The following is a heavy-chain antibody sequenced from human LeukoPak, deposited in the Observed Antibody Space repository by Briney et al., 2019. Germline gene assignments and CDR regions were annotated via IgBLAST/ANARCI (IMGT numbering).Heavy chain of an antibody. D-gene: IGHD6-19*01. V-gene: IGHV1-2*02. CDR2: INPNSGGT. Sequence: ASVKVSCKASGYTFTSHYMHWVRQAPGQGLEWMGWINPNSGGTNYAQKFQGRVTMTRDTSISTAYMELSRLRSDDTAVYYCAREAFRAVAATGYWGQGTLVTVSS. J-gene: IGHJ4*02. CDR1: GYTFTSHY. CDR3: AREAFRAVAATGY.